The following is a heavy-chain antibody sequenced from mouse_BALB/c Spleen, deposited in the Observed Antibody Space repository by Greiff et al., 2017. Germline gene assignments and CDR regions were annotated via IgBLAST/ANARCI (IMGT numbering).Heavy chain of an antibody. Sequence: VQLQQSGPELVKPGASVKISCKASGYSFTGYFMNWVMQSHGKSLEWIGRINPYNGDTFYNQKFKGKATLTVDKSSSTAHMELRSLASEDSAVYYCARSGSSRRYFDVWGAGTTVTVSS. D-gene: IGHD1-1*01. CDR2: INPYNGDT. CDR3: ARSGSSRRYFDV. J-gene: IGHJ1*01. CDR1: GYSFTGYF. V-gene: IGHV1-20*02.